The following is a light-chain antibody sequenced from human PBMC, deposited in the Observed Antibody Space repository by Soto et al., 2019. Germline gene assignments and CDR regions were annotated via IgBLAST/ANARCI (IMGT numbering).Light chain of an antibody. Sequence: EIVLTQSPGTLSLSLGERATLSCRASQSVSSRYLVWYQQKPGQAPRLLIYGASSRATGIPDRFSGSGSGTDFILTISRLEPEDFAVYYCQQYGSSLLTFGGGTKVEIK. CDR3: QQYGSSLLT. CDR2: GAS. CDR1: QSVSSRY. V-gene: IGKV3-20*01. J-gene: IGKJ4*01.